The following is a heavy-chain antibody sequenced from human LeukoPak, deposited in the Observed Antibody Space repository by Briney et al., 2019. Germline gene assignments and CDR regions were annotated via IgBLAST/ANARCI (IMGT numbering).Heavy chain of an antibody. J-gene: IGHJ3*02. CDR1: GYIFTIYD. D-gene: IGHD2-15*01. CDR2: INPSSGTT. CDR3: ARDRAFAATKEDAFDN. Sequence: GASVRVSCRTFGYIFTIYDIYWVRRAPGQGLEWMGRINPSSGTTSYSQRFQSRVTMTKDTSTTTVYLDLSRLRSDDTALYYCARDRAFAATKEDAFDNWGRGTMVTVSS. V-gene: IGHV1-46*01.